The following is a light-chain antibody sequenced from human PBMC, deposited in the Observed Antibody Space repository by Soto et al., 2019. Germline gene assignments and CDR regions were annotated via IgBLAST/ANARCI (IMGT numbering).Light chain of an antibody. Sequence: EIVLTQSPGTLSLSPGERATLSCRASQSGSSRYLAWYQQKPGQAPRLLIYATSNRATGIPDRFSGSGSGTDFTLTITRREPEDFAVYYCQQYGSSWTFGQGTKVEIK. CDR2: ATS. J-gene: IGKJ1*01. V-gene: IGKV3-20*01. CDR3: QQYGSSWT. CDR1: QSGSSRY.